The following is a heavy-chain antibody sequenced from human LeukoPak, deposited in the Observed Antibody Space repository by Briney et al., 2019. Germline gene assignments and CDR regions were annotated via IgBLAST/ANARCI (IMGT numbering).Heavy chain of an antibody. D-gene: IGHD3-10*01. CDR3: AKDRPYYYGSGSIFDY. Sequence: GSLRLSCAASGFTFSSYGMHWVRQAPGKGLEWVSAISGSGGSTYYADSVKGRFTISRDNSKNTLYLQMNSLRAEDTAVYYCAKDRPYYYGSGSIFDYWGQGTPVTVSS. CDR2: ISGSGGST. CDR1: GFTFSSYG. V-gene: IGHV3-23*01. J-gene: IGHJ4*02.